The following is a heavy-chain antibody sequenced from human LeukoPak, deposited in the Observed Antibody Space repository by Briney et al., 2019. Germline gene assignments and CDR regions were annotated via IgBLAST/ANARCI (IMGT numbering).Heavy chain of an antibody. D-gene: IGHD6-19*01. CDR2: IYYSGNT. J-gene: IGHJ4*02. CDR3: ATLDPEIIAVAGSWDY. Sequence: SETLSLTCTVSGGSMSSSNYYWGWIRQPPGKGLEWIGSIYYSGNTYYNPSLKSRVTISVDTSKNQFSLKLSSVTAADTAVYYCATLDPEIIAVAGSWDYWGQGTLVTVSS. V-gene: IGHV4-39*07. CDR1: GGSMSSSNYY.